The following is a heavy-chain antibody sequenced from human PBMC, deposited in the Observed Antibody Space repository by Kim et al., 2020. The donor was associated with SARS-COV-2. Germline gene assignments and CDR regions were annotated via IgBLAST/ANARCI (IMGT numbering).Heavy chain of an antibody. J-gene: IGHJ3*02. CDR1: GGSISSSSYY. Sequence: SETLSLTCTVSGGSISSSSYYWGWIRQPPGKGLEWIGNIYYSGSTYYNPSRKSRVTISVDTSKNHFSLKVTSVTAADTAVYYCARSFTKGFCSGGTCSRRWDAFAIWGQETMVTLSS. CDR3: ARSFTKGFCSGGTCSRRWDAFAI. V-gene: IGHV4-39*02. CDR2: IYYSGST. D-gene: IGHD2-15*01.